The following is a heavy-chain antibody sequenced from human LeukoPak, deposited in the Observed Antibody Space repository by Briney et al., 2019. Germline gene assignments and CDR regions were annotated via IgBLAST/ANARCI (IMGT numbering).Heavy chain of an antibody. J-gene: IGHJ3*02. Sequence: SVKVSCKAAGGTFSSYAISWVRQAPGQGLEWMGGIIPIFGTANYAQKFQGRVTITADESTSTAYMELSSLRSADTAVYYCAREGRYYDSSGHDAFDIWGQGTMVTVSS. CDR1: GGTFSSYA. CDR2: IIPIFGTA. V-gene: IGHV1-69*13. D-gene: IGHD3-22*01. CDR3: AREGRYYDSSGHDAFDI.